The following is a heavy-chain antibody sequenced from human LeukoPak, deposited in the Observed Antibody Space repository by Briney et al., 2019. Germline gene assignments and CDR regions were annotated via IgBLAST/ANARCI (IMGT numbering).Heavy chain of an antibody. D-gene: IGHD3-16*01. CDR2: LYSADSGGRD. Sequence: PGGSLRLSCAASGITVSSHFMSWVRQAPGKGLESVSLLYSADSGGRDYHADSVRGRFTVSRDISKNTMYLQMNNLRVEDTAVYYCAREDRGIDVWGRGTLVTVSS. CDR3: AREDRGIDV. J-gene: IGHJ3*01. V-gene: IGHV3-66*01. CDR1: GITVSSHF.